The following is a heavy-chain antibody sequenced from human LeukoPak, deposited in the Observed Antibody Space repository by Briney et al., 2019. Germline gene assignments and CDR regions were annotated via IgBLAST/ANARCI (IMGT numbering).Heavy chain of an antibody. CDR2: ISSGENT. J-gene: IGHJ4*02. D-gene: IGHD6-25*01. CDR3: ASTMYTSAPTFDY. Sequence: GGSLRLSCAASGFTVRINYMSCVREAPGKGLECVSLISSGENTYYADSVKGRFTISRDSSINALFLEMNSLRAEDTAVYYCASTMYTSAPTFDYWGQGTLVTVSS. V-gene: IGHV3-53*01. CDR1: GFTVRINY.